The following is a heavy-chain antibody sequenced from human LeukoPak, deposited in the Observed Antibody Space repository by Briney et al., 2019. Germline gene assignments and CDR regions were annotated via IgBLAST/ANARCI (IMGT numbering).Heavy chain of an antibody. D-gene: IGHD2-8*01. J-gene: IGHJ4*02. V-gene: IGHV3-21*01. CDR2: ISSSSSYI. CDR1: GFTFSNYW. Sequence: GGSLRLSCVTSGFTFSNYWMSWIRQAPGKGLEWVSSISSSSSYIYYADSVKGRFTISRDNAKNSLYLQMNSLRAEDTAVYYCARPNGDGGWGQGTLVTVSS. CDR3: ARPNGDGG.